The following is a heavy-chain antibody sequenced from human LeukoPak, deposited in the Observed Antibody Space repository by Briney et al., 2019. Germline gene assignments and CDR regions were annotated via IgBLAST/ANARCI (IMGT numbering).Heavy chain of an antibody. CDR3: AKDDLVTILYYYGSGSYFDH. V-gene: IGHV3-23*01. D-gene: IGHD3-10*01. CDR2: ISGSGDDT. Sequence: GGSLRLSCVVSGFPFSSYAMSWVRQAPGKGLEWVSGISGSGDDTYYADSVKGRFTISRDNSKNTLYLQMNSLRAEDTAVYYCAKDDLVTILYYYGSGSYFDHWGQGTLVTVSS. J-gene: IGHJ4*02. CDR1: GFPFSSYA.